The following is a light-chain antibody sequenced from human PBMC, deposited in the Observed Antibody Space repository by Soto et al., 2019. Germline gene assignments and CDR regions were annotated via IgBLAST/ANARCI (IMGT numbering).Light chain of an antibody. CDR3: QQYNNWPPAT. Sequence: EIVMTQSPATLSVSPGERATLSCMASQSVSSNLAWYQQKPGQAPRLLIYGASTSATGIPARFSGSGSGTEFTLTISSLQSEDFAVYYCQQYNNWPPATFGQGTRLEIK. V-gene: IGKV3-15*01. J-gene: IGKJ5*01. CDR2: GAS. CDR1: QSVSSN.